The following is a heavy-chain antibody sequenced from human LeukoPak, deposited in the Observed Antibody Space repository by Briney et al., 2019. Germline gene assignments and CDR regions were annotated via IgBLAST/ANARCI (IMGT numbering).Heavy chain of an antibody. CDR3: ATRGRRGPPYYYYGMDV. CDR1: GYTLTELS. J-gene: IGHJ6*02. V-gene: IGHV1-24*01. D-gene: IGHD3-10*01. Sequence: ASVKVSCKVSGYTLTELSMHWVRQAPGKGLEWMGGFDPEDGGTIYAQKFQGRVTMTEDTSTDTAYMELSSLRSEDTAVYYCATRGRRGPPYYYYGMDVWGQGTTVTVSS. CDR2: FDPEDGGT.